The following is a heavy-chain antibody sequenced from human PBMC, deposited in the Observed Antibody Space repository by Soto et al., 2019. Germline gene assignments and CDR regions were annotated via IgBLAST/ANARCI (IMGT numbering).Heavy chain of an antibody. J-gene: IGHJ4*02. D-gene: IGHD3-22*01. V-gene: IGHV3-30*14. CDR2: ISYDGSKK. Sequence: QVQLVESGGGVVQPGRSLRLSCAASGFTFSSYAMHWVRQAPGKGLEWVAVISYDGSKKYYADSVQGRFTLSRDNANNPLYLQMTSLRAEDTAVYYCARYYYYSSGFYWGQGTLVTVSS. CDR1: GFTFSSYA. CDR3: ARYYYYSSGFY.